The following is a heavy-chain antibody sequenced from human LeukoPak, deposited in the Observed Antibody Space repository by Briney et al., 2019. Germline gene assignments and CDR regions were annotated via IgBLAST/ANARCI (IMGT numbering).Heavy chain of an antibody. CDR1: GYTFTSYY. D-gene: IGHD2-15*01. V-gene: IGHV1-46*01. CDR3: AKSVGAAGPWSSFDY. CDR2: INPSGGST. Sequence: ASVKVSCKASGYTFTSYYMHWVRQAPGRGLEWMGIINPSGGSTSYAQKFQGRVTMTRDTSTSTVYMELSSLRSEDTAVYYCAKSVGAAGPWSSFDYWGQGTLATVSS. J-gene: IGHJ4*02.